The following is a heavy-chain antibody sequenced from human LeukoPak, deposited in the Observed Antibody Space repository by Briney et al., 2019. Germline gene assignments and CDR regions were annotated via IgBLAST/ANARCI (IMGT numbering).Heavy chain of an antibody. CDR2: IYPGDSDT. CDR3: ARSPVYCSGGSCYSTWFDP. V-gene: IGHV5-51*01. J-gene: IGHJ5*02. Sequence: GESLKISCKSSGYSFSNYWIGWVRQMPGKGLEWMGIIYPGDSDTRYSPSFQGQVTISADKSISTAYLQWSSLKASDTAMYYCARSPVYCSGGSCYSTWFDPWGQGTLVTVSS. CDR1: GYSFSNYW. D-gene: IGHD2-15*01.